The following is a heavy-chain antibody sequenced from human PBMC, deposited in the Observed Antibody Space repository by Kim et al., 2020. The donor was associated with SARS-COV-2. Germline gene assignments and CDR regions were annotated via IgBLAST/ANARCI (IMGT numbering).Heavy chain of an antibody. V-gene: IGHV4-59*08. CDR3: ARHQDPHTNNWGIDY. D-gene: IGHD7-27*01. J-gene: IGHJ4*02. Sequence: ETLSLTCTVFGGSISSFYWSWIRQSPGKGLEWIGYIYDSGNTNYNPSLKSRISISLDTSKNQFYLKLSSVTAADTAVYYCARHQDPHTNNWGIDYWGQGTLVTVSS. CDR1: GGSISSFY. CDR2: IYDSGNT.